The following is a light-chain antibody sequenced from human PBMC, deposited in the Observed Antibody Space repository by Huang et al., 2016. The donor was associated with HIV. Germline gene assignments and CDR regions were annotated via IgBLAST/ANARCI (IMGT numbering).Light chain of an antibody. CDR3: QQYYITPLT. Sequence: DIVMTQSPDSLVVSLGERATINCQSSQIISYNSNNKHFLAWYQQKPDLPPKLLIYCASPRESVVPDRFTGSGFGTDFTLTISSLQAEDVAVYYCQQYYITPLTFGGGTKVEI. J-gene: IGKJ4*01. CDR2: CAS. CDR1: QIISYNSNNKHF. V-gene: IGKV4-1*01.